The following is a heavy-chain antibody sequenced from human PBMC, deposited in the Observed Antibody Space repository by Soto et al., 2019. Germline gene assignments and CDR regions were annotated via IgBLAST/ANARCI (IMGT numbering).Heavy chain of an antibody. D-gene: IGHD7-27*01. CDR3: ARETGGATATLDYHYFYMDV. V-gene: IGHV1-2*04. J-gene: IGHJ6*03. CDR1: GDSFNDYY. CDR2: INPNSGVT. Sequence: QVQLVQSGAEVRKPGASVTVSCRSSGDSFNDYYIHWVRQAPGQGLEWMGWINPNSGVTKYAQKFQCCVSMTRDTSIRTVYMQLSRLRSDDTAVYYCARETGGATATLDYHYFYMDVWGTGTTVTVSS.